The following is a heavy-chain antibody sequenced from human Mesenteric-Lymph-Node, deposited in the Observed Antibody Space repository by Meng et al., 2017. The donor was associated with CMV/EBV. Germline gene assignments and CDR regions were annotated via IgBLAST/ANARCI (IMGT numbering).Heavy chain of an antibody. CDR1: GYTFTDYY. CDR2: INPDAGGT. D-gene: IGHD3-10*01. Sequence: CKASGYTFTDYYIYWVRQAPGHGLEWMGRINPDAGGTNYAREFQDRVTMTRDTSISTAYIELSRLTSDDTAVYYCARSLRGSGTENDYWGQGTLVTVSS. J-gene: IGHJ4*02. CDR3: ARSLRGSGTENDY. V-gene: IGHV1-2*06.